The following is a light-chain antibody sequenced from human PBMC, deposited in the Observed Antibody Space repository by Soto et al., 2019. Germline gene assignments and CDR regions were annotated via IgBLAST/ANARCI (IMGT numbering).Light chain of an antibody. V-gene: IGLV2-14*03. J-gene: IGLJ1*01. CDR1: SSAVGGYNY. CDR3: CSFTTSSTYV. CDR2: DVT. Sequence: QSALTQPASVSGSPGQSITISCTGTSSAVGGYNYVSWYQHYPGKAPKVMIYDVTNRPSGVSNRFSGSRSGNTASLTISGLQAEDEADYYCCSFTTSSTYVFGTGTKVTVL.